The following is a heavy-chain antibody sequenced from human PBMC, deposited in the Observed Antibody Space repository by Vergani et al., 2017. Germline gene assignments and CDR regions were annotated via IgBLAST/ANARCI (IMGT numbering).Heavy chain of an antibody. CDR2: IYYSGST. CDR3: ARHLAYCGGDCYPYYYGMDV. CDR1: GASIRSSNYY. J-gene: IGHJ6*02. Sequence: QLQLQESGPGLVKPSATLSLSCSVSGASIRSSNYYWGWIRQPPGKGLDWIASIYYSGSTYYNPSLKSRVTISVDTSKNQFSLKLSSVTAADTAVYYCARHLAYCGGDCYPYYYGMDVWGQGTTVTVSS. D-gene: IGHD2-21*02. V-gene: IGHV4-39*01.